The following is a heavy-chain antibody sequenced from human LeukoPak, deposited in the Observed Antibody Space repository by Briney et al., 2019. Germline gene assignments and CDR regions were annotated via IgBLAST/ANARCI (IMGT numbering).Heavy chain of an antibody. V-gene: IGHV4-39*01. CDR3: ARQSLRRWGPSGWFDP. CDR1: GCSITSTTIY. Sequence: SETLSLTCTVSGCSITSTTIYWGWIRQPPGRGLVGIGSIYYSDSTYYNASLNSRTIISVDTSKSLLSLRLGSVTAADTAAYYCARQSLRRWGPSGWFDPWGQGTLVTVSS. CDR2: IYYSDST. D-gene: IGHD3-16*01. J-gene: IGHJ5*02.